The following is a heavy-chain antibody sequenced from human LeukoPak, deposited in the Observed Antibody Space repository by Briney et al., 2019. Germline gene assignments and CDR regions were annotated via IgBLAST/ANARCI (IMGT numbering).Heavy chain of an antibody. CDR2: INHSGSA. J-gene: IGHJ4*02. D-gene: IGHD1-26*01. Sequence: KPSETLSLTCAVYGGSFSGYYWSWIRQAPGKGLEWIGEINHSGSANYNPSLKSRVTISVDTSKNQFSPKLSSVTAADTAVYYCARVPGRSYSGSYPLDYWGQGTLVTVSS. CDR3: ARVPGRSYSGSYPLDY. V-gene: IGHV4-34*01. CDR1: GGSFSGYY.